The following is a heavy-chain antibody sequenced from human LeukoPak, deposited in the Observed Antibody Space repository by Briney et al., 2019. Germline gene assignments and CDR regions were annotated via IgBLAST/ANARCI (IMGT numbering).Heavy chain of an antibody. CDR3: ARTDTAMVYFDY. CDR1: GGSISSGGYY. Sequence: SETLSLTCTVSGGSISSGGYYWSWIRQHSGKGLEWIGYIHYSGSTYYNPSLKSRVTISVDTSKNQFSLKLSSVTAADTAVYYCARTDTAMVYFDYWGQGTLVTVSS. CDR2: IHYSGST. D-gene: IGHD5-18*01. V-gene: IGHV4-31*03. J-gene: IGHJ4*02.